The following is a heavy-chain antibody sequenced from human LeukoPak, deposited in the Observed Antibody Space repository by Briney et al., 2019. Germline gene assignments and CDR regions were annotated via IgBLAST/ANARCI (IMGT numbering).Heavy chain of an antibody. J-gene: IGHJ6*02. D-gene: IGHD3-10*01. V-gene: IGHV3-21*01. CDR3: ARGRVTMVRGATHYYYYGMDV. CDR2: ISSSSSYI. CDR1: GLTFSSYS. Sequence: AGGSLRLSCAASGLTFSSYSMNWVRQAPGKGLEWVSSISSSSSYIYYAGSVKGRFTISRDNAKNSLYLQMNSLRAEDTAVYYCARGRVTMVRGATHYYYYGMDVWGQGTTVTVSS.